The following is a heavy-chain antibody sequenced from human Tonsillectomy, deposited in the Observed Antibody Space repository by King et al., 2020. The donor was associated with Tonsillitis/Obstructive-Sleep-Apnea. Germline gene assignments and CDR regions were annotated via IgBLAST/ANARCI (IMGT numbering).Heavy chain of an antibody. Sequence: VQLVESGGGLVKPGGSLRLSCAASGFTFSSYGMNWVRQAPGKGLEWVSSISNSGSYIYYSDSVKGRFTISRDNAKNSLYLQMNSLRAEDTAVYYCARERELTVRGIITYFDYWGQGTLVTVSS. V-gene: IGHV3-21*01. D-gene: IGHD3-10*01. CDR3: ARERELTVRGIITYFDY. J-gene: IGHJ4*02. CDR2: ISNSGSYI. CDR1: GFTFSSYG.